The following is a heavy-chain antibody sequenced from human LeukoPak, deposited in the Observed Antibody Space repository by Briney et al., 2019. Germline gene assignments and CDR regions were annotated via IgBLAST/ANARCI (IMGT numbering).Heavy chain of an antibody. CDR1: GFTFSTYW. J-gene: IGHJ6*02. V-gene: IGHV3-7*01. CDR3: AREGYYSGMDV. Sequence: PGGSLRLSCAASGFTFSTYWMSWVRQAPGKGLEWVANIKQDGTEKYYVDSVNGRFTISRDNAKNSLYLQMNSLRAEDTAVYYCAREGYYSGMDVWGQGTTVTVSS. CDR2: IKQDGTEK.